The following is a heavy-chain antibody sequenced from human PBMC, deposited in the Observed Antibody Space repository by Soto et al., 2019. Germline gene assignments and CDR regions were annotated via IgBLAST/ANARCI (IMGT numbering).Heavy chain of an antibody. CDR3: AKDPDLYDFWSGSPNWFDP. CDR2: ISGSGGST. CDR1: GFTFSSYA. V-gene: IGHV3-23*01. D-gene: IGHD3-3*01. J-gene: IGHJ5*02. Sequence: PVVSLRLSCAASGFTFSSYAMSWGRQAPGKGLEWVSAISGSGGSTYYADSVKGRFTISRDNSKNTLYLQMNSLRAEDTAVYYCAKDPDLYDFWSGSPNWFDPWGQGTLVTVSS.